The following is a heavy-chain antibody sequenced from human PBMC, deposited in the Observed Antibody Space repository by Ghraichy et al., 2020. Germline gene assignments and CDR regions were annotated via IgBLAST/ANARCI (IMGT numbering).Heavy chain of an antibody. CDR3: ARGINYFDP. CDR1: GYTFINYG. V-gene: IGHV1-18*01. D-gene: IGHD5-24*01. J-gene: IGHJ5*02. CDR2: ITTKSGNT. Sequence: SVKVSCKASGYTFINYGISWVRQAPGQGLEWLGWITTKSGNTQYGWKFQDRVTMTTDTSTSTAYLELRSLRSDDTAVYYCARGINYFDPWGQGTLVTVSS.